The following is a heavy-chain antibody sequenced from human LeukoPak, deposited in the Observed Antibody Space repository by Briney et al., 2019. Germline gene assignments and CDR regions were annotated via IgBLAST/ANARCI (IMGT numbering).Heavy chain of an antibody. Sequence: GESLKIFWKGSGYSFTSYWHDWGRQVPGKGLEWMGIIYPSDSDNRQSPSFQGQVTISADKSISTAYLQWSSLKASDTAMYYCARQADIVVVPADASPWFDPWGQGTLVTVSS. D-gene: IGHD2-2*01. V-gene: IGHV5-51*01. CDR1: GYSFTSYW. J-gene: IGHJ5*02. CDR2: IYPSDSDN. CDR3: ARQADIVVVPADASPWFDP.